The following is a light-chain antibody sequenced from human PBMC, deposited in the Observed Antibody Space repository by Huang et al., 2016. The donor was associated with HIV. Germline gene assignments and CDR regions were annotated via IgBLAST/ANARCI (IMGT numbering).Light chain of an antibody. Sequence: DIQMTQSPSSLSASVGDRVIITCRASQSISSYLNWYQQQPGKAPNLLIYAASSLQSGVPSRFSGSGSGTDFTLTIRSLQPEDFATYYCQQSYSYTFTFGAGTKVDVK. J-gene: IGKJ3*01. CDR2: AAS. CDR3: QQSYSYTFT. CDR1: QSISSY. V-gene: IGKV1-39*01.